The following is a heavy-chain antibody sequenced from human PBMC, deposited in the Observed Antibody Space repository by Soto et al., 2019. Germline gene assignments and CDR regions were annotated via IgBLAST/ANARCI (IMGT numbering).Heavy chain of an antibody. D-gene: IGHD3-9*01. CDR1: GASISNGDYS. CDR2: IYSSGRS. CDR3: ARGREGPFDVF. Sequence: PSETLSLTCAVSGASISNGDYSWSWIRQPPGRALEWVGYIYSSGRSDYNPSLKSRVTISIDRSKNQFSLRLTSVTAADAAVYYCARGREGPFDVFWGQGALVTVSS. J-gene: IGHJ4*02. V-gene: IGHV4-30-2*01.